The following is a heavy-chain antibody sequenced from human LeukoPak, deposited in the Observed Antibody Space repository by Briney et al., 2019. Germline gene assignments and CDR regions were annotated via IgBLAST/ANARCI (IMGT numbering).Heavy chain of an antibody. CDR2: IYHSGST. D-gene: IGHD5-24*01. J-gene: IGHJ4*02. V-gene: IGHV4-30-2*03. CDR3: ARSGRDGYNSFDY. Sequence: SQTLSLTCAVSGGSISSGGYSWSWIRQPPGKGLEWIGSIYHSGSTYYNPSLKSRVTISVDTSKNQFSLKLSSVTAADTAVYYCARSGRDGYNSFDYWGQGTLVTVSS. CDR1: GGSISSGGYS.